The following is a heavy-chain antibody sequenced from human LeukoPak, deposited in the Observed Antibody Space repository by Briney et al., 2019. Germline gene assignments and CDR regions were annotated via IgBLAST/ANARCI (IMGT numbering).Heavy chain of an antibody. V-gene: IGHV1-2*02. CDR3: ARGREIHGGSDTKLDDY. CDR2: ISPRSGDT. CDR1: GYXFTDYY. D-gene: IGHD3-10*01. J-gene: IGHJ4*02. Sequence: ASVKVSCKASGYXFTDYYMHWVRQAPGQGLEWMGWISPRSGDTSYAQKFQGRVTMTRDTSINTVDMDLSGLTSDDTAVFYCARGREIHGGSDTKLDDYWGQGTLVTVSS.